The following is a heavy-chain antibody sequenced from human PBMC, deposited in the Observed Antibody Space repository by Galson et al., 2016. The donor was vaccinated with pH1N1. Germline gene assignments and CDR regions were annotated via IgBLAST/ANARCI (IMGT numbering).Heavy chain of an antibody. Sequence: PALVKPTQTLTLTCTFSGFSLSTSGVGVGWIRQPPGKALEWLALIDWDDDKYYSTSLKTRLTLSKDASKKQVVLTMTNMDPVDTATYFCARSYSDYINVDYWGQGTPVTVSS. D-gene: IGHD4-11*01. CDR3: ARSYSDYINVDY. CDR1: GFSLSTSGVG. V-gene: IGHV2-70*01. CDR2: IDWDDDK. J-gene: IGHJ4*02.